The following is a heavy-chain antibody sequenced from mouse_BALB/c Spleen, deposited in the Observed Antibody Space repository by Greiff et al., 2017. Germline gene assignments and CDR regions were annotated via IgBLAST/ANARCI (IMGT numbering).Heavy chain of an antibody. V-gene: IGHV1-87*01. CDR3: ARQTGDFDY. D-gene: IGHD1-1*02. CDR2: IYPGDGDT. Sequence: VKLQESGAELARPGASVKLSCKASGYTFTSYWMQWVKQRPGQGLEWIGAIYPGDGDTRYTQKFKGKATLTADKSSSTAYMQLSSLASEDSAVYYCARQTGDFDYWGQGTTLTVSS. CDR1: GYTFTSYW. J-gene: IGHJ2*01.